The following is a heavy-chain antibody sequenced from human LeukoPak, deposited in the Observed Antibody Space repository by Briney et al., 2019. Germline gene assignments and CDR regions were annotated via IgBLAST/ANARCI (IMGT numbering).Heavy chain of an antibody. Sequence: SETLSLTCAVYGGSFSGYYWSWIRQPPGKGLEWIGEINHSGSTNYNPSLKSRVTISVDTSKNQFSLKLSSVTAADTAVYYCARSSGYPYYYYYGMDVWGQGTTVTVSS. J-gene: IGHJ6*02. CDR2: INHSGST. V-gene: IGHV4-34*01. D-gene: IGHD3-22*01. CDR3: ARSSGYPYYYYYGMDV. CDR1: GGSFSGYY.